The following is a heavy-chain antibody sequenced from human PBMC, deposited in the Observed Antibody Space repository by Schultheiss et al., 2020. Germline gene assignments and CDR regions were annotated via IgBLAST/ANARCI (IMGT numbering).Heavy chain of an antibody. CDR2: INHSGST. D-gene: IGHD1-1*01. V-gene: IGHV4-39*07. CDR1: GGSINSGNYY. J-gene: IGHJ6*03. Sequence: SETLSLTCTVSGGSINSGNYYWSWIRQPPGKGLEWIGEINHSGSTNYNPSLKSRVTISVDTSKNQFSLKLSSVTAADTAVYYCARVSTAAQTHYYYYYYMDVWGKGTTVTVSS. CDR3: ARVSTAAQTHYYYYYYMDV.